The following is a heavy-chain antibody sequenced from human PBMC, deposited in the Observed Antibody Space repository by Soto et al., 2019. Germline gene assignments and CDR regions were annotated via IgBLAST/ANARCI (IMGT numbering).Heavy chain of an antibody. CDR3: AREVAADGTFREDVFDI. Sequence: QVHLVQSGAEVKKPGSSVKVSCKAPGGTFSNHAINWVRQAPGQGLEWMGRIIPIFTTTNYAQKFQGRVSMTADESTTAAYMGLSSVKHDDTAVYYCAREVAADGTFREDVFDIWGQGTLVTVSS. V-gene: IGHV1-69*12. D-gene: IGHD6-13*01. CDR1: GGTFSNHA. CDR2: IIPIFTTT. J-gene: IGHJ3*02.